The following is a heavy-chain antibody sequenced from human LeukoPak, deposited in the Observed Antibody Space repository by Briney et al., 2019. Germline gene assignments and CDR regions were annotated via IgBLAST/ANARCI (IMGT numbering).Heavy chain of an antibody. CDR3: ARAMYSGSYYYYYGMDV. CDR2: IYTSGST. CDR1: GGSISSYY. J-gene: IGHJ6*02. Sequence: SETLSLTCTVSGGSISSYYWSWIRQPAGKGLEWIGRIYTSGSTNYNPSLKSRVTISVDTSKNQFSLKLSSVTAADTAVYYCARAMYSGSYYYYYGMDVWGQGTTVTVSS. V-gene: IGHV4-4*07. D-gene: IGHD1-26*01.